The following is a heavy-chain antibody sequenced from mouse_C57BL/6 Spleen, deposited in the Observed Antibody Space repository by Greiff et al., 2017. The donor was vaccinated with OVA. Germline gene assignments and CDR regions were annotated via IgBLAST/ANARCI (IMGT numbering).Heavy chain of an antibody. CDR1: GFTFSSYG. CDR3: ARGEYSKGYFDY. V-gene: IGHV5-6*02. CDR2: ISSGGSYT. Sequence: EVKVVDSGGDLVKPGGSLKLSCAASGFTFSSYGMSWVRQTPDKRLEWVATISSGGSYTYYPDSVKGRFTISRDNAKNTLYLQMSSLKSEDTAMYYCARGEYSKGYFDYWGQGTTLTVSS. D-gene: IGHD2-5*01. J-gene: IGHJ2*01.